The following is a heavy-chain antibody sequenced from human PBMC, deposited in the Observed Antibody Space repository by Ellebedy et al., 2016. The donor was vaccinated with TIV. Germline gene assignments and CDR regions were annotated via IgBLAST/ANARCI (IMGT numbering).Heavy chain of an antibody. V-gene: IGHV1-46*01. D-gene: IGHD2-2*01. J-gene: IGHJ6*02. Sequence: AASVKVSCKASGYTFTSDYMHWVRQAPGQGLEWMGIINPRGGSTSSAQKFQGRVTMTRNTSTTTVYMELRNLRFEDTAVYYCARDLSVGTRNYYFGMDVWGQGTTVTVSS. CDR3: ARDLSVGTRNYYFGMDV. CDR2: INPRGGST. CDR1: GYTFTSDY.